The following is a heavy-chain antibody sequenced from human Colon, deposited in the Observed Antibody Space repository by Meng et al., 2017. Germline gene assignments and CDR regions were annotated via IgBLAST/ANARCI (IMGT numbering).Heavy chain of an antibody. J-gene: IGHJ4*02. Sequence: SETLSLTCAVSGYSISSGYYWGWIRQPPGRGLEWIGSIYHSGSTYYSPSLKSRVTISVDTSKNHFSLKLSSVTAADTAVYYCARAFLNDFGDYGYWGQGTLVTVSS. CDR1: GYSISSGYY. CDR2: IYHSGST. D-gene: IGHD4-17*01. V-gene: IGHV4-38-2*01. CDR3: ARAFLNDFGDYGY.